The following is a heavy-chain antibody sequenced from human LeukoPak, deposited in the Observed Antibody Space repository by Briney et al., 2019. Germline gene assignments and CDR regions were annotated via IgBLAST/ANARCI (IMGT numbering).Heavy chain of an antibody. CDR1: GFTFSSYS. Sequence: GGSLRLSCAASGFTFSSYSMNWVRQAPGKGLEWVSSISSSSSYIYYADSVKGRFTISRDNAKNSLYLQMNSLRAEDTVVYYCARDLGWYSSGWYDGGYLDYWGQGTLVTVSS. CDR2: ISSSSSYI. J-gene: IGHJ4*02. D-gene: IGHD6-19*01. CDR3: ARDLGWYSSGWYDGGYLDY. V-gene: IGHV3-21*01.